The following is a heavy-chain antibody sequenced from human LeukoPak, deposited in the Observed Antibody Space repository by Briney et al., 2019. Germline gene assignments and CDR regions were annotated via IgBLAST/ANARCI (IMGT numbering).Heavy chain of an antibody. J-gene: IGHJ4*02. CDR1: GGSISSYY. D-gene: IGHD1-26*01. V-gene: IGHV4-59*12. CDR3: ARAIVGATSFDY. CDR2: IYYSGTT. Sequence: SETLSLTCTVSGGSISSYYWSWIRQPPGKGLEWIGYIYYSGTTNYSPSLKSRVTISVDTSKNQFSLKLSSVTAADTAVYYCARAIVGATSFDYWGQGTLVTVSS.